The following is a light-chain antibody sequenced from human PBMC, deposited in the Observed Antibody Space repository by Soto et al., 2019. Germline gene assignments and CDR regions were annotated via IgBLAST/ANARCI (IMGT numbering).Light chain of an antibody. V-gene: IGKV3-11*01. CDR1: QSISRY. CDR2: DAY. J-gene: IGKJ1*01. Sequence: IGLTESPCTLSLSPGGRGTLSCSASQSISRYLAWYQQKPGQGPRLLIYDAYNRATGIPPRFSGSGSGTDFTLTISSLEPEDSAVYYCQEYNNWPSWTFGQGTKVDIK. CDR3: QEYNNWPSWT.